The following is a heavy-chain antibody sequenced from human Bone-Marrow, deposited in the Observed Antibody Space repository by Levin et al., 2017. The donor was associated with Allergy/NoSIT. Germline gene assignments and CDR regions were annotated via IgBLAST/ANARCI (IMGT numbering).Heavy chain of an antibody. J-gene: IGHJ6*02. D-gene: IGHD1-26*01. CDR3: VRPWGKIEVGSGLGAMDV. Sequence: GESLKISCAASGLNFSMQAMHWVRQAPGKGLEWVAVISFDGENEYYADSVKGRFTISRDNSKNTVFLQMSSLRPDDTAVYFCVRPWGKIEVGSGLGAMDVWGQGTTVTVSS. CDR1: GLNFSMQA. V-gene: IGHV3-30*03. CDR2: ISFDGENE.